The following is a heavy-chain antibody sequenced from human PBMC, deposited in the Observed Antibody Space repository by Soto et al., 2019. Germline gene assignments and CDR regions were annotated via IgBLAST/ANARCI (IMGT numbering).Heavy chain of an antibody. CDR3: ERQDYGSGGGYGMDV. V-gene: IGHV4-39*01. CDR2: IYYSGST. CDR1: GGSISSSSYY. D-gene: IGHD3-10*01. Sequence: SETLSLTCTVSGGSISSSSYYWGWIRQPPGKGLEWIGSIYYSGSTYYNPSLKSRVTISVDTSKNQFSLKLSSVTAADTAVYYCERQDYGSGGGYGMDVWGQGTTVTVSS. J-gene: IGHJ6*02.